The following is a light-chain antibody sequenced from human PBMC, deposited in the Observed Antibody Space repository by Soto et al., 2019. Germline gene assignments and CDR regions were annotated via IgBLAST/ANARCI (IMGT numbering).Light chain of an antibody. V-gene: IGLV2-14*03. Sequence: SALTQPAAVSGSPGQSITISCTGTSSDVGAYDYVSWYQQHPGKAPKLLIYDVTTRPSGVSNRFSGSKSGNTASLTISALEHDEQAEYYRSSFNSPFTLVYVTGTKVTV. J-gene: IGLJ1*01. CDR2: DVT. CDR3: SSFNSPFTLV. CDR1: SSDVGAYDY.